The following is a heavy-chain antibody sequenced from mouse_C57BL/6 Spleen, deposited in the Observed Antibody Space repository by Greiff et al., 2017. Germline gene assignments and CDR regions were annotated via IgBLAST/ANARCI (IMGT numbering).Heavy chain of an antibody. CDR3: ARGEVDY. CDR1: GYTFTSYW. Sequence: VQLQESGAELAKPGASVKLSCTASGYTFTSYWMHWVKQWPGPGLEWIGYINPSSGYTKYTQKFKDKATLTADKSSSTAYMQLSILTYEDSAVYYSARGEVDYWGKGTTLTVSS. CDR2: INPSSGYT. J-gene: IGHJ2*01. D-gene: IGHD1-3*01. V-gene: IGHV1-7*01.